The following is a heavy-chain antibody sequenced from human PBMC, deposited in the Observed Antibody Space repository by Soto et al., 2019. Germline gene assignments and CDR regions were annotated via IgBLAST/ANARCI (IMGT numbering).Heavy chain of an antibody. V-gene: IGHV3-30-3*01. D-gene: IGHD5-18*01. Sequence: QVQLVESGGGVVQPGRSLRLSCAASGFTFSSYATHWVRQAPGKGLEWVAVISYDGSNKYYADSVKGRFTISRDNSKNTLYLQMNSLRAEDTAVYYCARAKNSYGYFDYWGQGTLVTVSS. J-gene: IGHJ4*02. CDR2: ISYDGSNK. CDR1: GFTFSSYA. CDR3: ARAKNSYGYFDY.